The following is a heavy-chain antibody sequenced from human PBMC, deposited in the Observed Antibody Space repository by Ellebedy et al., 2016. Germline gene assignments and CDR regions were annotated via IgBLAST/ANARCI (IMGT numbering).Heavy chain of an antibody. CDR1: GFTFSDHW. J-gene: IGHJ3*02. CDR3: ARDPYSDYDWDLNGALDI. Sequence: GGSLRLSCAASGFTFSDHWMSWVRQAPGKGLGWLANVKKDGSEQYYADSVKGRFTISRDNARNLVHLHMNGLRGEDTAVYYCARDPYSDYDWDLNGALDIWGQGTMVTIS. CDR2: VKKDGSEQ. D-gene: IGHD5-12*01. V-gene: IGHV3-7*01.